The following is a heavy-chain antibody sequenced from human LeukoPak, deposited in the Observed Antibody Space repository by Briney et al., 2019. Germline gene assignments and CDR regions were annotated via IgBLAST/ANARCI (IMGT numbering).Heavy chain of an antibody. CDR1: GFTFSSYG. V-gene: IGHV3-30*02. Sequence: GGSLRLSCAASGFTFSSYGMHWVRQAPGKGLEWVAYIQYDGSNEQYADSVKGRFSISRDSSKNILYLQMNSLRAEDTAVYYCAKDRCSNGVGCYYYYMDIWGKGTTVTISS. J-gene: IGHJ6*03. CDR2: IQYDGSNE. CDR3: AKDRCSNGVGCYYYYMDI. D-gene: IGHD2-8*01.